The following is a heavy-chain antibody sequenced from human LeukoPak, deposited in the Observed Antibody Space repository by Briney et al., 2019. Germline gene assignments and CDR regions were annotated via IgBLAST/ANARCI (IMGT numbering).Heavy chain of an antibody. V-gene: IGHV3-30*03. CDR2: ISYDGSNE. Sequence: GGSLRLSCAASGFSFSSYGMHWVRQAPGKGLEWVAVISYDGSNEYFADSVKGRFTISRDNSKNTLYLQMNSLRAEDTAVYYCARDSSGYYTFDYWGQGTLVTVSS. CDR1: GFSFSSYG. CDR3: ARDSSGYYTFDY. J-gene: IGHJ4*02. D-gene: IGHD3-22*01.